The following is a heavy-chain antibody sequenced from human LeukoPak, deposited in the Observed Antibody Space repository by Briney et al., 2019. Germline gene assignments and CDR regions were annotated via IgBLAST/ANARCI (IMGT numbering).Heavy chain of an antibody. CDR3: AFSGYDSLSLYFDL. D-gene: IGHD5-12*01. Sequence: SETLSHTCTVSGGSISNDYWSWIRQTPGKGLEWIGRIYTSGSTNYNPSLKSRVTMSVDTSKNQFSLKLSSVTAADTAVYYCAFSGYDSLSLYFDLWGRGTLVTVSS. CDR2: IYTSGST. V-gene: IGHV4-4*07. J-gene: IGHJ2*01. CDR1: GGSISNDY.